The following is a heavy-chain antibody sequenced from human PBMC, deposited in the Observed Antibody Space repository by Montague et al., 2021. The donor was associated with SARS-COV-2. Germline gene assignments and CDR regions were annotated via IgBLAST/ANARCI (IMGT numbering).Heavy chain of an antibody. CDR3: ASSGITLTGLDAFDI. J-gene: IGHJ3*02. Sequence: CAISGDSVSRKSVAWNWIRQSPSRGLEWLGRTYYRSKWDSDYAXXXKXXLVITPDTSKNQVSLQLNSVIPEDTAVYFCASSGITLTGLDAFDIWGQGTMVTVSS. CDR1: GDSVSRKSVA. V-gene: IGHV6-1*01. D-gene: IGHD3-9*01. CDR2: TYYRSKWDS.